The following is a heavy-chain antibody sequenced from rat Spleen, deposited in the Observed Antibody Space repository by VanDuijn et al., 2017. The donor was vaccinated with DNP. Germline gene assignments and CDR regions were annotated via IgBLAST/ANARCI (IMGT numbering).Heavy chain of an antibody. CDR2: IIYDGSTT. CDR1: GFTFSNYG. V-gene: IGHV5-19*01. J-gene: IGHJ2*01. Sequence: EVQLVESGGGLVQPGRSLKLSCAASGFTFSNYGMHWIRQAPKKGLEWVATIIYDGSTTYYPDSVKGRFTISRDNAENTVYLQMNSLRSEDTATYYCAIANGDYWGQGVMVTVSS. CDR3: AIANGDY. D-gene: IGHD4-1*01.